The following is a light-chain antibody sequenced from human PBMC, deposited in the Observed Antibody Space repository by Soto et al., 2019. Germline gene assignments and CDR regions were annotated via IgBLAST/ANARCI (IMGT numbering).Light chain of an antibody. CDR3: HQYGSTPPDT. J-gene: IGKJ2*01. CDR2: GAS. V-gene: IGKV3-20*01. Sequence: EIVLTQSPGTLSLSPGERATLSCRASQSVSSSYLAWYQQKPGQATRLLIYGASSRDTGIPDRFSGSGSGTDFDLTISRREPEDVAGSYCHQYGSTPPDTFGQGTQLEIK. CDR1: QSVSSSY.